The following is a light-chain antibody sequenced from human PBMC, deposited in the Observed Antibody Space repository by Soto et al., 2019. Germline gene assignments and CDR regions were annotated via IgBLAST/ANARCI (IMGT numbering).Light chain of an antibody. V-gene: IGLV2-14*03. CDR3: SSCATSSTLHV. CDR2: AVS. Sequence: QSVLTQPASVSGSPGQSITISCTGASSDVGGYNYVSWYQQHPGKAPKLIIYAVSNRPSGVSDRFSGSKSGNTASLTISGLKTEDEADYFCSSCATSSTLHVFGTGTKLTVL. J-gene: IGLJ1*01. CDR1: SSDVGGYNY.